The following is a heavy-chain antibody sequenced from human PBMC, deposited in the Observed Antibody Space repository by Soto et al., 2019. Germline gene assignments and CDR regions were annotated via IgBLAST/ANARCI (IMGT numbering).Heavy chain of an antibody. J-gene: IGHJ4*02. Sequence: EVQLLESGGGLAQPGGSLRLSCAGSEFGFNSYGMSWVRQAPGKGLEWVSGISGSSGNTYYADTVKGRFTIPRDNSQNTLYLPMNSLRADDTAIYYCAKYRGYCSGGSCSREGCLDCWGQGTLVTVSS. CDR3: AKYRGYCSGGSCSREGCLDC. D-gene: IGHD2-15*01. CDR2: ISGSSGNT. V-gene: IGHV3-23*01. CDR1: EFGFNSYG.